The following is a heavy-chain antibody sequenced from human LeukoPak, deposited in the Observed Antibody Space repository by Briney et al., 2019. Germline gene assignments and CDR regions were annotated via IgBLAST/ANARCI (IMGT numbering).Heavy chain of an antibody. V-gene: IGHV3-30-3*01. CDR3: ARYYDFWDAFDI. CDR2: ISYDGSNK. Sequence: GRSLRLSCAASGFTFSSYAMHWVRQAPGKGLEWVAVISYDGSNKYYADSVKGRFTISRDNSKNTLYLQMNSLRAEDTAVYYCARYYDFWDAFDIWGQGTMVTVSS. D-gene: IGHD3-3*01. J-gene: IGHJ3*02. CDR1: GFTFSSYA.